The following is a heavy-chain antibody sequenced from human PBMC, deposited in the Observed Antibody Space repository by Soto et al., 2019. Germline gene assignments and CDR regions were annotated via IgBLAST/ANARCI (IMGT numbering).Heavy chain of an antibody. V-gene: IGHV3-30-3*01. J-gene: IGHJ4*02. CDR3: ATLNSGGSWYFDY. CDR1: GFTFSSYA. Sequence: PGGSLRLSCAASGFTFSSYAMHWVRQAPGKGLEWVALISYDGSDKDYADSVKGRFTISRDNSKNTLYLQMNSLRAEDTAVYYCATLNSGGSWYFDYWGQGTLVTVSS. D-gene: IGHD2-15*01. CDR2: ISYDGSDK.